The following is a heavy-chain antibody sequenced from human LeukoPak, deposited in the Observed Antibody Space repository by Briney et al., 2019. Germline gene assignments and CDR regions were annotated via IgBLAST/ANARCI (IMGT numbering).Heavy chain of an antibody. CDR1: GGSISSSY. Sequence: SETLSLTGSVSGGSISSSYWSWIRQPPGKGLDWIGYIFYSGSTSYNPSLKSRVTISADTSKNLLSLELRSVSAADTAVYYCARDSLYSGSRFDAFDIWGQGTMVTVSS. D-gene: IGHD1-26*01. J-gene: IGHJ3*02. CDR3: ARDSLYSGSRFDAFDI. V-gene: IGHV4-59*01. CDR2: IFYSGST.